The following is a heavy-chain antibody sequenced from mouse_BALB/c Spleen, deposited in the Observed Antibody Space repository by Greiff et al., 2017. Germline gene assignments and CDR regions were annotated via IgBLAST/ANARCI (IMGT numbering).Heavy chain of an antibody. J-gene: IGHJ4*01. V-gene: IGHV5-17*02. CDR3: ARCPTWDYGAMDY. CDR2: ISSGSSTI. D-gene: IGHD1-1*01. CDR1: GFTFSSFG. Sequence: EVMLVESGGGLVQPGGSRKLSCAASGFTFSSFGMHWVRQAPEKGLEWVAYISSGSSTIYYADTVKGRFTISRDNPKNTLFLQMTSLRSEDTAMYYCARCPTWDYGAMDYWGQGTSVTVSS.